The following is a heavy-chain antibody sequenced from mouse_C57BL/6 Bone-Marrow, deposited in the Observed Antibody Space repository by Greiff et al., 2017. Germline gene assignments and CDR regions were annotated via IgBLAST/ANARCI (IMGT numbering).Heavy chain of an antibody. CDR3: ARRDYSNYWYFDV. CDR1: GFNIKNTY. Sequence: EVQLQQSVAELVRPGASVKLSCTASGFNIKNTYMPWVQQRPEQGLEWIGRIDPANGNTKYAPKFQGKATITADTSSNTAYLQLSILTSEDTAIYYCARRDYSNYWYFDVWGTGTTVTVSS. V-gene: IGHV14-3*01. J-gene: IGHJ1*03. CDR2: IDPANGNT. D-gene: IGHD2-5*01.